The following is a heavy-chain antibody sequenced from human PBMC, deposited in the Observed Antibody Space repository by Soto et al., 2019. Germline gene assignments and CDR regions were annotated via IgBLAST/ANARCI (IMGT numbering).Heavy chain of an antibody. V-gene: IGHV1-2*02. CDR3: ASRSYYYYYYGMDV. Sequence: VASVKVSCKASGYTFTGYYMHWVRQAPGQGLEWMGWINPNSGGTNYAQKFQGRVTMTRDTSISTAYMELSRLRSDDTAVYYCASRSYYYYYYGMDVWGQGTTVTVSS. CDR2: INPNSGGT. J-gene: IGHJ6*02. CDR1: GYTFTGYY.